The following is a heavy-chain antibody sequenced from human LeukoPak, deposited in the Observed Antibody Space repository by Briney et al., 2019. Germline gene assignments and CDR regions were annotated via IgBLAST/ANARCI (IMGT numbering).Heavy chain of an antibody. CDR3: ARGGSSWSYAMDV. Sequence: SETLSLTCTVSGGSIKSHYWSWIRQTPGKGLEWIGCIYESGSTHHNPSLKSRVTISVDMSKNQFSLKVSSVTAADTAVYYCARGGSSWSYAMDVWGQGTTVTVSS. J-gene: IGHJ6*02. V-gene: IGHV4-59*11. CDR2: IYESGST. CDR1: GGSIKSHY. D-gene: IGHD6-13*01.